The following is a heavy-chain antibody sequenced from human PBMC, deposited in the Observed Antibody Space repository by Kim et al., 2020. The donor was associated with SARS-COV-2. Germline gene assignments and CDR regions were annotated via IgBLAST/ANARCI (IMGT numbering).Heavy chain of an antibody. Sequence: GWSLRLSCAASGFTFSSYSMNWVRQAPGKGLEWVSSISSSSSYIYYADSVKGRFTISRDNAKNSLYLQMNSLRAEDTAVYYCAAGGGVIVSMVRGVIIDYCGQGTLVTVSS. V-gene: IGHV3-21*01. CDR3: AAGGGVIVSMVRGVIIDY. J-gene: IGHJ4*02. CDR1: GFTFSSYS. D-gene: IGHD3-10*01. CDR2: ISSSSSYI.